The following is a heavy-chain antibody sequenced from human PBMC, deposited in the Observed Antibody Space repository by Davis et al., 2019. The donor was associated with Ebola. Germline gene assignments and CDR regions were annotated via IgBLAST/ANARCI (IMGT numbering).Heavy chain of an antibody. CDR2: ISISEST. V-gene: IGHV4-61*09. J-gene: IGHJ6*02. D-gene: IGHD3-16*01. CDR1: GGSISSGSYY. Sequence: PSETLSLTCTVSGGSISSGSYYWNWIRQPAGKALEWIGHISISESTSYNPSLKGRVTISLDTSKNQFSLRLNSVTAADTAVYYCARRGDGRNYFYYYGLGVWGQGTTVTVSS. CDR3: ARRGDGRNYFYYYGLGV.